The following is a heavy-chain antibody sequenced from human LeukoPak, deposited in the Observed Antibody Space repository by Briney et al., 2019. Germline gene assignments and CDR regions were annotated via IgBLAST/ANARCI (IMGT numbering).Heavy chain of an antibody. D-gene: IGHD2-8*01. Sequence: PSETLSLTCTVSGGSISSYYWSWIRQPPGKGLEWIGYIYYSGSTNYNPSLKSRVTISVDTSKNQFSLKLSSVTAADTAVYYCARAVGYCTNGVCPYYYYYYYMDVWGKGTTVTVSS. V-gene: IGHV4-59*01. J-gene: IGHJ6*03. CDR1: GGSISSYY. CDR3: ARAVGYCTNGVCPYYYYYYYMDV. CDR2: IYYSGST.